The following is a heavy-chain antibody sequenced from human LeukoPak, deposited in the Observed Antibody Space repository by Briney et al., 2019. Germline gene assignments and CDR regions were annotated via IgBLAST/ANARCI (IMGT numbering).Heavy chain of an antibody. CDR2: IKQDESEK. V-gene: IGHV3-7*01. CDR1: GFTFSNYW. CDR3: ARALDSSSSRYQAFEE. J-gene: IGHJ4*02. Sequence: GGSLRLSCSASGFTFSNYWMSWVRQAPGKGLEWAANIKQDESEKYYVDSVKGRFTISRDNAKSSLYLQMNSLRAEDTAVYYCARALDSSSSRYQAFEEWGQGTLVTVSS. D-gene: IGHD2-2*01.